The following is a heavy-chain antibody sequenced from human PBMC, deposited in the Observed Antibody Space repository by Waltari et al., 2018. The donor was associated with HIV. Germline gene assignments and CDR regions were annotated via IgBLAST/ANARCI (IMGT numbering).Heavy chain of an antibody. D-gene: IGHD3-16*01. V-gene: IGHV1-2*02. Sequence: QVQLVQSGAVVKKPGASVKVSCKTSGYTFSDNYIHWMRQAPGQGPEWMGWINPNSGGTNCAQRFQDRVTLTRDTHISTVFMDLSRLASDDTAVYYCARVPQGRLGELSTYYFDYWGQGSLVIVSS. CDR3: ARVPQGRLGELSTYYFDY. CDR1: GYTFSDNY. CDR2: INPNSGGT. J-gene: IGHJ4*02.